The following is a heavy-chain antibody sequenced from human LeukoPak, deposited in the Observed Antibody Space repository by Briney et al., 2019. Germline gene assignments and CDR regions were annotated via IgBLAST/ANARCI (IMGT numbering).Heavy chain of an antibody. V-gene: IGHV3-30*02. CDR1: GFTFSSYG. CDR3: AKDRGSNYMDV. Sequence: PGGSLRLSCAASGFTFSSYGMHWVRQAPGKGLEWVAFIRYDGSNKYYAESVKGRFTISRDNSKNTLYLQMNSLRGEDTAVYYCAKDRGSNYMDVWGKGTTVTVSS. J-gene: IGHJ6*03. D-gene: IGHD4-11*01. CDR2: IRYDGSNK.